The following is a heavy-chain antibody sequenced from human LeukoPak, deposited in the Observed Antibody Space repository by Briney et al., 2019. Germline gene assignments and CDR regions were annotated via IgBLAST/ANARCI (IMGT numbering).Heavy chain of an antibody. Sequence: GGSLRLSCAASGFTFSSYGMHWVRQAPGKGLEWVAVISYDGSNKYYADSVKGRFTISRDNSKNTLYLQMNSLRAENTAVYYCAKEGLGGYSYGYPYFDYWGQGTLVTVSS. CDR2: ISYDGSNK. D-gene: IGHD5-18*01. J-gene: IGHJ4*02. V-gene: IGHV3-30*18. CDR1: GFTFSSYG. CDR3: AKEGLGGYSYGYPYFDY.